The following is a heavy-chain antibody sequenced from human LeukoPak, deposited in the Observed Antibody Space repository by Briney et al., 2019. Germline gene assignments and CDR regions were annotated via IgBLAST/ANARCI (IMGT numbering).Heavy chain of an antibody. CDR1: GNSFGDYY. D-gene: IGHD6-13*01. CDR3: ARGVKSGAAAVYYYYYMDV. Sequence: PSETLSLTCTVSGNSFGDYYWSWIRQPAGKGLEWIGRIYTSGSTTYNPSLKSRVTMSVDTSKSQFSLNLMSVTAADTAVYYCARGVKSGAAAVYYYYYMDVWGKGTTVTISS. J-gene: IGHJ6*03. CDR2: IYTSGST. V-gene: IGHV4-4*07.